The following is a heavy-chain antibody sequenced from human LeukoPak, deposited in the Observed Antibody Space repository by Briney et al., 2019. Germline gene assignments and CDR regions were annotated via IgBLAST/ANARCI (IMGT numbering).Heavy chain of an antibody. V-gene: IGHV4-61*02. CDR3: ARDTAMAYYYYGMDV. D-gene: IGHD5-18*01. CDR1: GGSISSGSYY. CDR2: IYTSGST. J-gene: IGHJ6*02. Sequence: SQTLSLTCTVSGGSISSGSYYWRWIRQPAGKGLEWIGRIYTSGSTNYNPSLKSRVTISVDTSKNQFSLKLSFVTAADTAVYYCARDTAMAYYYYGMDVWGQGTTVTVSS.